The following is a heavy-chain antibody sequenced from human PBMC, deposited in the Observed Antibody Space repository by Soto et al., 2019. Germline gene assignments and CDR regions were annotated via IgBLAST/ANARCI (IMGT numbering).Heavy chain of an antibody. Sequence: GGSLRLSCAASGFTFSSYGMHWVRQAPGKGLEWVAVISYDGSNKYYADSVKGRFTISRDNSKNTLYLQMNSLRAEDTAVYYCAKESYGDYELRAFDIWGQGTMVTVSS. CDR1: GFTFSSYG. J-gene: IGHJ3*02. CDR2: ISYDGSNK. V-gene: IGHV3-30*18. D-gene: IGHD4-17*01. CDR3: AKESYGDYELRAFDI.